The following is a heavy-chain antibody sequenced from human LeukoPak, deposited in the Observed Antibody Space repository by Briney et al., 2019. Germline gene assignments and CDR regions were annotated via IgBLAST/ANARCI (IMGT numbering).Heavy chain of an antibody. CDR3: ASQGLETYYMDV. V-gene: IGHV1-46*01. D-gene: IGHD3-3*01. J-gene: IGHJ6*03. CDR2: INPSGGST. Sequence: GASVKVSCKASGYTFTSYYMRWVRQAPGQGLEWMGIINPSGGSTSYAQKFQGRVTMTRDMSTSTVYMELSSLRSEDTAVYYCASQGLETYYMDVWGKGTTVTVSS. CDR1: GYTFTSYY.